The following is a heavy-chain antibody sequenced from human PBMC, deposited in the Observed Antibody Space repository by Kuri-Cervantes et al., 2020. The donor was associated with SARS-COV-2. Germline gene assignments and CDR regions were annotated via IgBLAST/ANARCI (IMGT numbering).Heavy chain of an antibody. Sequence: GGSLRLSCAASGFTFSSYGMHWVRQAPGKGLEWVSSISSSNSYIYYADSVKGRFTISRDNAKNSLYLQMNSLRAEDTAVYYCAKDGKHSSSWYGDYYYYYMDVWGKGTTVTVSS. CDR2: ISSSNSYI. V-gene: IGHV3-21*01. J-gene: IGHJ6*03. CDR3: AKDGKHSSSWYGDYYYYYMDV. D-gene: IGHD6-13*01. CDR1: GFTFSSYG.